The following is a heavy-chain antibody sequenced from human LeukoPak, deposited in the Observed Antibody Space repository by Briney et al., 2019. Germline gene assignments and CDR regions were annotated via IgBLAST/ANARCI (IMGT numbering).Heavy chain of an antibody. V-gene: IGHV3-30*04. CDR3: AKDRTEIGITMVRGDPNDY. D-gene: IGHD3-10*01. J-gene: IGHJ4*02. Sequence: PGGSLRLSCAASGFTFSSYAMHWVRQAPGKGLEWVAVISYDGNNKYYADSVKGRFTISRDDSKNTLYLQMNSLRAEDTAVYYCAKDRTEIGITMVRGDPNDYWGQGTLVTVSS. CDR2: ISYDGNNK. CDR1: GFTFSSYA.